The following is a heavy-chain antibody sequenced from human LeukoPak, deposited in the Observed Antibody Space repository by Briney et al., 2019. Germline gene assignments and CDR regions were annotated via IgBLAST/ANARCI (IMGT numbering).Heavy chain of an antibody. J-gene: IGHJ4*02. CDR2: ISGSGGST. CDR3: ASGSYRYFDY. V-gene: IGHV3-23*01. Sequence: GGTLRLSCAASGFTFSSYGMSWVRQAPGKGLEWVSAISGSGGSTYYADSVKGRFTTSRDNAKNSLYLQMNSLRAEDTAVYYCASGSYRYFDYWGQGTLVTVSS. CDR1: GFTFSSYG. D-gene: IGHD1-26*01.